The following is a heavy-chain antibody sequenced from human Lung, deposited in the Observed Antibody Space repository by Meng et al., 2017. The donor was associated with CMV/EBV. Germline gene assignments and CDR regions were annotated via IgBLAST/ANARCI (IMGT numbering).Heavy chain of an antibody. CDR3: AKVRSGWYYAY. J-gene: IGHJ4*02. CDR2: IYSGDSST. CDR1: GFTFSSYA. V-gene: IGHV3-23*03. Sequence: SCASSGFTFSSYAMSWVRQAPGKGLEWVSFIYSGDSSTSYADSVKGRFTISRDNSKNTLYLQMNSLRAEDTAVYYCAKVRSGWYYAYWSQGTRVTVSS. D-gene: IGHD6-19*01.